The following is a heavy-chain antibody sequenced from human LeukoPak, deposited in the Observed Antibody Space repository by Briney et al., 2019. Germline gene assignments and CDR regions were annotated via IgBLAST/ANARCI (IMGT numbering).Heavy chain of an antibody. V-gene: IGHV3-66*02. D-gene: IGHD2-21*01. CDR2: FYSGGST. CDR3: VRARGESRKYYYYGMDV. J-gene: IGHJ6*02. Sequence: GRSLRLSCAASGFTFSSYGMHWVRQAPGKGLECVSTFYSGGSTYYADSVKGRFTISRDNSKNTVYLQMNSLRPEDTAVYYCVRARGESRKYYYYGMDVWGQGTTVTVSS. CDR1: GFTFSSYG.